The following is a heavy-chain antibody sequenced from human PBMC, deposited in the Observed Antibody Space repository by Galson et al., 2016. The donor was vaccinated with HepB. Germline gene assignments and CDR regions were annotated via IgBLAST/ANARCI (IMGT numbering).Heavy chain of an antibody. CDR1: GFTFSSYW. V-gene: IGHV3-7*01. Sequence: SLRLSCAASGFTFSSYWMSWVRQAPGKGLAWVANIKQDGSEKYYVDSVKGRFTISRDNAKNSLYLQMNSLRAEDTAVYYCARDGALKGRYGMDVWGQGTTVTVSS. CDR2: IKQDGSEK. J-gene: IGHJ6*02. CDR3: ARDGALKGRYGMDV. D-gene: IGHD4/OR15-4a*01.